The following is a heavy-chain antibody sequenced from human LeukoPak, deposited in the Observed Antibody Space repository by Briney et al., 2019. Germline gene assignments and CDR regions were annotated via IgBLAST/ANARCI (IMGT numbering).Heavy chain of an antibody. J-gene: IGHJ4*02. Sequence: GGSLRLSCVGSGFTFSSLWMSWVRQIPGKGLEWVANIKQDGSEVYYVDSVKGRFTISRDNAKNSLYLQMNSLRVEDTAVYYYACRPSDIRYYGVFDFWGQGSLVTVSS. CDR1: GFTFSSLW. CDR2: IKQDGSEV. CDR3: ACRPSDIRYYGVFDF. V-gene: IGHV3-7*01. D-gene: IGHD3-10*01.